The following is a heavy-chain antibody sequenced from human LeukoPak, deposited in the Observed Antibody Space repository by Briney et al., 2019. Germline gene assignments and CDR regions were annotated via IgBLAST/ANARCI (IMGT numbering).Heavy chain of an antibody. Sequence: AASVKVSCKASGYTFTGYYIHWVRQAPGQGLEWMGWINPNSGGTNYAQKFQGRVTMTRDTSITTAYMELSRLRSDDTAVYYCARDHYGDNSCDYWGQGTLVTVSS. V-gene: IGHV1-2*02. CDR2: INPNSGGT. D-gene: IGHD4-17*01. CDR1: GYTFTGYY. CDR3: ARDHYGDNSCDY. J-gene: IGHJ4*02.